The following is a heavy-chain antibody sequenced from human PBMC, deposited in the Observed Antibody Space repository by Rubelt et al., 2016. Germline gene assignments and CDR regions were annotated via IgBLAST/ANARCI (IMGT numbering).Heavy chain of an antibody. Sequence: EVQLVESGGGLVQPGGSLRLSCAASGFTFGNHWMSWIRQAPGKGLAWVANIKHDGSENYYVDYVKGRFNISRDNAKNLLYLQMNIMTADETAGYYCARDSYRFFDYWGQGTLVTVSS. CDR1: GFTFGNHW. J-gene: IGHJ4*02. CDR3: ARDSYRFFDY. CDR2: IKHDGSEN. V-gene: IGHV3-7*03. D-gene: IGHD3-16*02.